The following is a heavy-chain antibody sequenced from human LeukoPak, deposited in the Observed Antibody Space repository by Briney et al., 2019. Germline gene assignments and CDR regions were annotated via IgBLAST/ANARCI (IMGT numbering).Heavy chain of an antibody. J-gene: IGHJ6*03. D-gene: IGHD6-6*01. CDR2: MCTSGST. V-gene: IGHV4-61*02. CDR1: SGSISSGSYY. CDR3: ARGASSSSAIGYYYYYMDV. Sequence: SETLSLTCTVSSGSISSGSYYWSWIRQPAGKGLEWIGRMCTSGSTNYNPSLKSRVTISVDTSKNQFSLKLSSVTAADTAVYYCARGASSSSAIGYYYYYMDVWGKGTTVTVSS.